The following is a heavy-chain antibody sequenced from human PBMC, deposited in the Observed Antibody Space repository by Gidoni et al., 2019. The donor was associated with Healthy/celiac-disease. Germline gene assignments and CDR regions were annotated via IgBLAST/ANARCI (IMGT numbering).Heavy chain of an antibody. V-gene: IGHV3-48*03. D-gene: IGHD6-19*01. CDR1: GFTFSSYE. CDR2: ISSSGSTI. CDR3: ARVPVAGMMWGSVDY. Sequence: EVQLVESGGGLVQPGGSLRLSCAASGFTFSSYEMNWVRQAPGKGLEWVSYISSSGSTIYYADSVKGRFTISRDNAKNSLYLQMNSLRAEDTAVYYCARVPVAGMMWGSVDYWGQGTLVTVSS. J-gene: IGHJ4*02.